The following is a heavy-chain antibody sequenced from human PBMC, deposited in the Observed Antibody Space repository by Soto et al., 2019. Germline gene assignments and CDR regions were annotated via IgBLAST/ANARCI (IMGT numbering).Heavy chain of an antibody. J-gene: IGHJ3*02. CDR3: ASDLPAADAFDI. CDR1: GFTFSSHW. Sequence: EVQLVESGGGLVQPGGSLRLSCAASGFTFSSHWMHWVRQAPGKGLVWVSRINGDGSSTTYADSVKGRFTISRDNAKNTLSLQMNSLRVEDTAVYYCASDLPAADAFDIWGQGTTVTVSS. CDR2: INGDGSST. V-gene: IGHV3-74*01.